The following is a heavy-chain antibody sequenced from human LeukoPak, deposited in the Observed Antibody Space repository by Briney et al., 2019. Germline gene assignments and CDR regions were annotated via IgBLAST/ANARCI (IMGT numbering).Heavy chain of an antibody. CDR3: ARDLIAAAGYYYYGMDV. D-gene: IGHD6-13*01. Sequence: GSLRLSCAASGFTFSSYSMNWVRQAPGKGLEWVSCISSSSSYIYYADSVKGRFTISRDNAKNSLYLQMNSLRAEDTAVYYCARDLIAAAGYYYYGMDVWGQGTTVTVSS. V-gene: IGHV3-21*01. J-gene: IGHJ6*02. CDR2: ISSSSSYI. CDR1: GFTFSSYS.